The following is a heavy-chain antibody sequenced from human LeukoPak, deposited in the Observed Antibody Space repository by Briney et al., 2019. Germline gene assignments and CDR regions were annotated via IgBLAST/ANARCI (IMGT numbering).Heavy chain of an antibody. V-gene: IGHV3-30*01. CDR1: GFIFRSHW. CDR2: ISYDGSNK. Sequence: PGGSLRLSCAASGFIFRSHWMSWVRQAPGKGLEWVAVISYDGSNKYYADSVKGRFTISRDNSKNTLYLQMNSLRAGDMAVYYCAPEGGSYQYYFDYWGQGTLVTVSS. J-gene: IGHJ4*02. CDR3: APEGGSYQYYFDY. D-gene: IGHD1-26*01.